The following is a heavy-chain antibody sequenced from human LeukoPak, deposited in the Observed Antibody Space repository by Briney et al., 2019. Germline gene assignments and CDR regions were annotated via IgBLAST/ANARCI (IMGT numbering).Heavy chain of an antibody. V-gene: IGHV4-34*01. D-gene: IGHD5-24*01. J-gene: IGHJ4*02. CDR3: AIQRWIQFH. CDR2: INHSGST. Sequence: ASETLSLTCAVYGGSFSGYYWSWIRQPPGKGLEWIGEINHSGSTNYNPSLKSRVTISVDTSKNQFSLKLSSVTAADTAVYYCAIQRWIQFHWGQGTLVTVSS. CDR1: GGSFSGYY.